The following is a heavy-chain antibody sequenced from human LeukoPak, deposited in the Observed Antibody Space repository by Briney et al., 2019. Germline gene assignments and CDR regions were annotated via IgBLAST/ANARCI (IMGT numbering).Heavy chain of an antibody. CDR1: GFTFDDYA. CDR3: AKAAGYSCGCAYYYYGMDV. CDR2: ISWNSGSI. J-gene: IGHJ6*02. Sequence: GGSLRLSCAASGFTFDDYAMHWVRQAPGKGLEWVSGISWNSGSIGYADSVKGRFTISRDNAKNSLYLQMNSLRAEDTALYYCAKAAGYSCGCAYYYYGMDVWGQGTTVTVSS. D-gene: IGHD5-18*01. V-gene: IGHV3-9*01.